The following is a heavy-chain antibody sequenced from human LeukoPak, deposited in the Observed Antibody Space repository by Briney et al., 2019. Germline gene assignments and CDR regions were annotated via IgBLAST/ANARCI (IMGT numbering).Heavy chain of an antibody. D-gene: IGHD6-13*01. J-gene: IGHJ6*02. Sequence: GGSLRLSCAASGFTVSSNYMSWVRQAPGKGLEWVSVIYSGGSTYYADSVKGRFTISRDNSKNTLYLQMNSLRAEDTAVYYCASEYSSSWYEVNYGMDVWGQGTTVTVSS. CDR1: GFTVSSNY. CDR3: ASEYSSSWYEVNYGMDV. CDR2: IYSGGST. V-gene: IGHV3-53*01.